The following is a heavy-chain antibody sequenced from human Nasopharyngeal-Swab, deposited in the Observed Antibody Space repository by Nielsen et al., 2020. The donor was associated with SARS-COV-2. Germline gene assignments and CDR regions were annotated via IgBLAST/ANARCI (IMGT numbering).Heavy chain of an antibody. J-gene: IGHJ4*02. CDR1: GGSISSSSYY. Sequence: SETLSLTCTVPGGSISSSSYYWGWIRQPPGKGLEWIGSIYYSGSTYYNPSLKSRVTISVDTSKNQFSLKLSSVTAADTAVYYCATPGQYSSSRLTEPFDYWGQGTLVTVSS. CDR2: IYYSGST. D-gene: IGHD6-13*01. CDR3: ATPGQYSSSRLTEPFDY. V-gene: IGHV4-39*01.